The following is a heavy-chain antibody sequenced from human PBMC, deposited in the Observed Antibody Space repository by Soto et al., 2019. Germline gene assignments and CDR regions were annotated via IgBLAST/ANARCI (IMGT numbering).Heavy chain of an antibody. CDR1: GYRFSSYW. V-gene: IGHV5-51*01. D-gene: IGHD2-8*01. Sequence: GESLKISCKGSGYRFSSYWIAWVRQMPGEGLEWMGIIYPGDSDTIYSPSFQGQVTFSVDNSISTAYLQWSSLKASDTAMYYCARQGSNGAYYYYGMDVWGQGTPVTVS. CDR2: IYPGDSDT. CDR3: ARQGSNGAYYYYGMDV. J-gene: IGHJ6*02.